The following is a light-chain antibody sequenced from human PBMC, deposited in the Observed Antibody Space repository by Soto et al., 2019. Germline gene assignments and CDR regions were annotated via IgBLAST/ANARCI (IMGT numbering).Light chain of an antibody. CDR2: GNA. Sequence: QSALTQPPSISGPPGQMVTISCTGWSSNMGARSEVHWYHQVPATARNLVTYGNANRHQGVSARFSGSESGASASLATAELQTEDEGDYYCQTYDSSLSGLYVFGTGSTVTVL. V-gene: IGLV1-40*03. J-gene: IGLJ1*01. CDR3: QTYDSSLSGLYV. CDR1: SSNMGARSE.